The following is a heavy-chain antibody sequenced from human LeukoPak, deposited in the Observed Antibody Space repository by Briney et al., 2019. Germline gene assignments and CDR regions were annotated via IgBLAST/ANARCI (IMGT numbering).Heavy chain of an antibody. V-gene: IGHV1-69*06. J-gene: IGHJ4*02. D-gene: IGHD5-18*01. Sequence: SVNVSCKASGGTFSSYAISWVRQAPGQGLEWMGRIIPIFGTANYAQKFQGRVTITADKSTSTAYMELSSLRSEDTAVYYCARDTAMASLDYWGQGTLVTVSS. CDR2: IIPIFGTA. CDR1: GGTFSSYA. CDR3: ARDTAMASLDY.